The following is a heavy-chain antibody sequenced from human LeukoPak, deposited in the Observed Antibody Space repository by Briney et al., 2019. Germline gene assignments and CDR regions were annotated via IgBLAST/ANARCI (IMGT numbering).Heavy chain of an antibody. D-gene: IGHD1-26*01. V-gene: IGHV3-73*01. Sequence: GGSLRLSCAASGFTFSGSTMHWVRQASGKGLEWVGRIRSKANNYATAYATSVKGRFTLSRDDSKDTAYLQMNSLKTEDTAVYYCIRGAASGSYYGFDVWGQGATVTISS. CDR1: GFTFSGST. CDR3: IRGAASGSYYGFDV. CDR2: IRSKANNYAT. J-gene: IGHJ6*02.